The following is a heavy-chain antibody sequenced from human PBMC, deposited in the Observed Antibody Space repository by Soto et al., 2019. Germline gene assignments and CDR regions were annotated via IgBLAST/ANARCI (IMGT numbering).Heavy chain of an antibody. D-gene: IGHD3-22*01. CDR2: ISYDGSNK. CDR3: ARDRDYDSSGYYTFDY. V-gene: IGHV3-30-3*01. CDR1: GCTFSSYA. J-gene: IGHJ4*02. Sequence: AGRSLRLSWAASGCTFSSYAMHWIRQAPGKGLEWVAVISYDGSNKYYADSVKGRFTISRDNSKNTLYLQMNSLRAEDTAVYCCARDRDYDSSGYYTFDYWGQGTLVTVSS.